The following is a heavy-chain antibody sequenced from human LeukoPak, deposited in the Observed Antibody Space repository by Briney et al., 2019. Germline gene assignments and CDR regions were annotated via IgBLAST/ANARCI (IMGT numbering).Heavy chain of an antibody. J-gene: IGHJ4*02. V-gene: IGHV1-8*01. CDR1: GYTFTSYD. D-gene: IGHD1-26*01. CDR2: MNPNSGNT. Sequence: ASXXXXCKASGYTFTSYDINWVRQATGQGREWMGWMNPNSGNTGYAQKFQGRVTMNRNTSISTAYMELSSLRPEDTAVYYCARTSDSGSYLDYYFDYWGQGTLVTVSS. CDR3: ARTSDSGSYLDYYFDY.